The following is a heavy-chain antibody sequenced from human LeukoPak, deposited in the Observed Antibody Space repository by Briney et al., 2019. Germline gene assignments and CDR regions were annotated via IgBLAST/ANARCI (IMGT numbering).Heavy chain of an antibody. CDR3: ARVEVSLYDYVWGSYRYAASDY. CDR1: GFTFSSYG. CDR2: IWYDGSNK. D-gene: IGHD3-16*02. J-gene: IGHJ4*02. Sequence: QSGGSLRLSCAAAGFTFSSYGMHWVRQAPGKGLEWVAVIWYDGSNKYYADSVKGRFTISRDNSKNTPYLQMNSLRAEDTAVYYCARVEVSLYDYVWGSYRYAASDYWGQGTLVTVSS. V-gene: IGHV3-33*01.